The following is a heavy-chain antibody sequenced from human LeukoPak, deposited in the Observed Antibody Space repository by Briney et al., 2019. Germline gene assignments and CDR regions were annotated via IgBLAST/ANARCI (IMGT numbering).Heavy chain of an antibody. V-gene: IGHV3-11*01. Sequence: GGSLRLSCAASGFTFSDYYMSWSRQAPGKGLEWVSYISSSGSTIYYADSVKGRFTISRDNAKNSLYLQMNSLRAEDTAVYYCARDPTADLAEYFQHWGQGTLVTVSS. J-gene: IGHJ1*01. D-gene: IGHD4-17*01. CDR3: ARDPTADLAEYFQH. CDR1: GFTFSDYY. CDR2: ISSSGSTI.